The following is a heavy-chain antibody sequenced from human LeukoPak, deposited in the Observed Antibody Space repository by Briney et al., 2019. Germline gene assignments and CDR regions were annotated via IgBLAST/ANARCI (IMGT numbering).Heavy chain of an antibody. D-gene: IGHD2-15*01. V-gene: IGHV4-59*01. CDR2: IYYSGST. CDR3: ARERVYCSGGSCYSGGAKYYYYYGMDV. CDR1: GGSISSYY. J-gene: IGHJ6*02. Sequence: SETLSLTCTVSGGSISSYYWSWIRQPPGKGLEWIGYIYYSGSTNYNPSLKNRVTISVDTSKNQFSLKLDSVTAADTAVYYCARERVYCSGGSCYSGGAKYYYYYGMDVWGQGTTVTVSS.